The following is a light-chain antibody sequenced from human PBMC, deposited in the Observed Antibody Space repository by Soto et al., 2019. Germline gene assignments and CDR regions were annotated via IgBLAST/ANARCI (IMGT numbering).Light chain of an antibody. V-gene: IGKV1-39*01. J-gene: IGKJ2*01. CDR3: QQGXSTPYT. CDR2: AAS. CDR1: QSXSSY. Sequence: DIQMTQSPSSLSASVGDRVTITCRASQSXSSYLNWYQQKPGKXXKLLIYAASSLQSGVXSRLSGSGSGTDFTLTISSLXPEXFATYYCQQGXSTPYTFGQGTKLVIK.